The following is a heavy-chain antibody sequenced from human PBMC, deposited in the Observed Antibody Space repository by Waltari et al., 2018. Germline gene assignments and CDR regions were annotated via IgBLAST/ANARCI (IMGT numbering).Heavy chain of an antibody. D-gene: IGHD7-27*01. CDR1: GVSFSTYV. J-gene: IGHJ4*02. V-gene: IGHV3-23*01. CDR3: ARGSGVDS. CDR2: ISDAGGII. Sequence: EVQLLESGGGLVQPGGSFRLSCAASGVSFSTYVMNWVRQAPGKGLEWVSSISDAGGIINYADSVKGRFTISRDNSKNTLYLQMNSLRVDDTAVYYCARGSGVDSWGQGTLVTISS.